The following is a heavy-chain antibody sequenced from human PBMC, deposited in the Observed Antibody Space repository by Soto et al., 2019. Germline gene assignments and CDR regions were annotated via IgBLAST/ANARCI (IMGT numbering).Heavy chain of an antibody. Sequence: QLQLHESGSGLVKPSQTLSLTCTVSGASITYGGYSWSWIRQTPGKGLEWIGYINHLETTFYNPSFESRITRSIDRAKNQFSLNLNSMSAADRGVYFCARGGGSDSFDNWGKGILVTVSS. D-gene: IGHD1-26*01. CDR1: GASITYGGYS. V-gene: IGHV4-30-2*01. J-gene: IGHJ4*02. CDR3: ARGGGSDSFDN. CDR2: INHLETT.